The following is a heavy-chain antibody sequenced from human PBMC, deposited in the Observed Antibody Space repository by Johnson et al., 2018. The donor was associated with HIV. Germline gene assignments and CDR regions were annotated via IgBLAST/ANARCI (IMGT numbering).Heavy chain of an antibody. D-gene: IGHD5-24*01. CDR2: ISTSGATI. Sequence: VQLVESGGGVVQPGGSLRLSCAASTFTFSGYGMHWVRQAPGKGLEWLSYISTSGATIYYADSVKGRFTISRDNAKKSLYLQMNSLRSEDTAMYYCARDGPWLQSQRDAFDVWGQGTMVIVSS. J-gene: IGHJ3*01. CDR3: ARDGPWLQSQRDAFDV. V-gene: IGHV3-48*04. CDR1: TFTFSGYG.